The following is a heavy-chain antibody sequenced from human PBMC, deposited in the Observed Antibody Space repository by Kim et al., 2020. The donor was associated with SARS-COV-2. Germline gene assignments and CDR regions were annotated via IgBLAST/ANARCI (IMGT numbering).Heavy chain of an antibody. D-gene: IGHD2-15*01. Sequence: SVKVSCKASGGTFSSYAISWVRQAPGQGLEWMGGIIPIFGTANYAQKFQGRVTITADESTSTAYMELSSLRSEDTAVYYCARDGGPLHPWVYFDYWGQGTLVTVSS. V-gene: IGHV1-69*13. J-gene: IGHJ4*02. CDR3: ARDGGPLHPWVYFDY. CDR1: GGTFSSYA. CDR2: IIPIFGTA.